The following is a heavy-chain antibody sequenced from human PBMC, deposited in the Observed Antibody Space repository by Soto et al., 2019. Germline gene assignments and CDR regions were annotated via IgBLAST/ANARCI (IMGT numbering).Heavy chain of an antibody. J-gene: IGHJ6*02. D-gene: IGHD2-2*01. V-gene: IGHV1-69*12. CDR3: ARALGYCISTSCLHGMDV. CDR2: IIPIFGTA. CDR1: GGTFSSYA. Sequence: QVQLVQSGAEVKKPGSSVKVSCKASGGTFSSYAISWVRQAPGQGLEWMGGIIPIFGTANYAQKFQGRVTITAHESTSTAYMELSSLRSEDPAVYYCARALGYCISTSCLHGMDVWGQGTTVTVSS.